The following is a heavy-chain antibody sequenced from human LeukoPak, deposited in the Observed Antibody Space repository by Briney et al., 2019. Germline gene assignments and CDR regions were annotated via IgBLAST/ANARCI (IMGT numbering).Heavy chain of an antibody. Sequence: GASVTVSCKASGGTFSSYAISWVRQAPGQGLEWMGGIIPIFGTANYAQKFQGRVTITADESTSTAYMELSSLRSEDTAVYYCARGDYDFWSGSYFDYWGQGTLVTVSS. V-gene: IGHV1-69*13. CDR3: ARGDYDFWSGSYFDY. CDR2: IIPIFGTA. J-gene: IGHJ4*02. D-gene: IGHD3-3*01. CDR1: GGTFSSYA.